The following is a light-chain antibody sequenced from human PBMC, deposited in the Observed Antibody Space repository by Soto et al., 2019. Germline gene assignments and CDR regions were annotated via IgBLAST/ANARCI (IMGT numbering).Light chain of an antibody. J-gene: IGKJ1*01. CDR2: GAS. Sequence: EIVLTQSPGTLSLSPGEISTLSCSASQSVSSSYLAWYQQKPGQAPRLLIYGASSRATGIPARFSGSGSGTDFTLTISSLEPEDFAVYYCQQRDIWPWTFGQGTKVDIK. CDR1: QSVSSSY. CDR3: QQRDIWPWT. V-gene: IGKV3D-20*02.